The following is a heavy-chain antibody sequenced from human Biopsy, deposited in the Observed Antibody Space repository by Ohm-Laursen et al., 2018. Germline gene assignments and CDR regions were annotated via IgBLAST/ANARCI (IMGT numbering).Heavy chain of an antibody. J-gene: IGHJ4*02. CDR2: IYYRGNT. V-gene: IGHV4-39*07. Sequence: GTLSLTCTVSGGSISSNYYYWGWIRQPPGKGLEWIGSIYYRGNTNYNPSLKSRVTISVDTSKNQFSLKVSSVTAADTAVYFCTRKPNSLYYFDHWGQGTLVTVSS. CDR1: GGSISSNYYY. D-gene: IGHD1-14*01. CDR3: TRKPNSLYYFDH.